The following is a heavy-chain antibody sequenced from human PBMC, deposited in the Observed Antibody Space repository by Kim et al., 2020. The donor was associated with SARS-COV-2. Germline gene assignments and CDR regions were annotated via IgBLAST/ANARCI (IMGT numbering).Heavy chain of an antibody. CDR3: AREEWGTYGSGSYVGY. D-gene: IGHD3-10*01. V-gene: IGHV7-4-1*02. Sequence: ASVKVSCKASGYTFTSYPMNWVRQAPGQGLEWMGWINTNTGNPTYAQGFTGRFVFSLDTSVSTAYLQISSLKAEDTAVYYCAREEWGTYGSGSYVGYWGQGTLVTVSS. CDR1: GYTFTSYP. J-gene: IGHJ4*02. CDR2: INTNTGNP.